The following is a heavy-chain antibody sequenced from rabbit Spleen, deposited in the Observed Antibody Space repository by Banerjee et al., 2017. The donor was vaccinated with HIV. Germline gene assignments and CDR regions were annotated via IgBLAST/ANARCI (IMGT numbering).Heavy chain of an antibody. V-gene: IGHV1S40*01. CDR2: AYAGSSGST. CDR3: ARDADVGGAAANYFML. D-gene: IGHD1-1*01. Sequence: QSLEESGGGLVKPGASLTLTCKASGFSFNSGYDMCCVRQAPGKGLEWVACAYAGSSGSTYSATWAKGRFTISKSSSTTVTLQMNSLTAADTATYFCARDADVGGAAANYFMLWGPGTLVTVS. J-gene: IGHJ4*01. CDR1: GFSFNSGYD.